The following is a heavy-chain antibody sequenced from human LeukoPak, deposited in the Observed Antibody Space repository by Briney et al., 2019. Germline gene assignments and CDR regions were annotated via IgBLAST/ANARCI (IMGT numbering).Heavy chain of an antibody. CDR1: RYPFTSYA. J-gene: IGHJ4*02. Sequence: GASVKISCKASRYPFTSYAMHWMRQAPGQTLEWMGWIHVGNGNTEYSQKFQGRVTITRDTPATTTYMELSSLRTEVTAVYYCARVDGSGPNAPNDCWGQGSLVTVSS. V-gene: IGHV1-3*01. D-gene: IGHD3-10*01. CDR2: IHVGNGNT. CDR3: ARVDGSGPNAPNDC.